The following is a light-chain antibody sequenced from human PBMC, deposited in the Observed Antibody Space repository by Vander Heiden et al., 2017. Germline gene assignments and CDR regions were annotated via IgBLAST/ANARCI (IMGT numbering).Light chain of an antibody. CDR1: SSDFGIYDL. V-gene: IGLV2-23*02. Sequence: HSALTQPASVSASPGQSITISCSGTSSDFGIYDLVSWYQQYPGKAPKLLIYEVSKRPSGVSTRFSGSKSGNTASLTISGLQAEDEADYYCCSYARNRDVLFGGGTELTVL. CDR2: EVS. CDR3: CSYARNRDVL. J-gene: IGLJ2*01.